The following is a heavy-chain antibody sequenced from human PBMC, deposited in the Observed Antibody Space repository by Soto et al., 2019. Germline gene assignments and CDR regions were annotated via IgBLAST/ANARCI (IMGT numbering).Heavy chain of an antibody. CDR1: GFTFSSYG. CDR2: IWYDGSNK. V-gene: IGHV3-33*01. Sequence: QVQLVESGGGVVQPGRSLRLSCAASGFTFSSYGMHWVRQAPGKGLEWVAVIWYDGSNKFYTDSVKGRFSISRDNSKNTLSLQMNSLRAEDTAVYYWARDRTSSSSYFDYWGQGNLVTVSS. D-gene: IGHD6-13*01. CDR3: ARDRTSSSSYFDY. J-gene: IGHJ4*02.